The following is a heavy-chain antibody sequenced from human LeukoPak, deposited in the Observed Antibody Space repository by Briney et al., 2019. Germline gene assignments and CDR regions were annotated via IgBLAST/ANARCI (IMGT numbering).Heavy chain of an antibody. CDR1: GGSISSGGHY. Sequence: PSETLSLTCTVSGGSISSGGHYWNWIRQHPTEGLXXXGHIYYTXRTXYNXXVXSRVTISADTSKNQFSLKLNSATAADTAVYFCASAPLGNSFGYIAYWGQGALVTVSS. CDR3: ASAPLGNSFGYIAY. D-gene: IGHD5-18*01. V-gene: IGHV4-31*03. J-gene: IGHJ4*02. CDR2: IYYTXRT.